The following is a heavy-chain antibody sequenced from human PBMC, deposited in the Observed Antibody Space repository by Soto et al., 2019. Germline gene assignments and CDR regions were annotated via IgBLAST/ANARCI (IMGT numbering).Heavy chain of an antibody. CDR1: GYTFTSYG. V-gene: IGHV1-18*01. CDR3: ARAPGYSSGSWLDY. CDR2: ISAYNGNT. Sequence: GASEKVSCKASGYTFTSYGISWARQAPGQGLEWMGWISAYNGNTNYAQKLQGRVTMTTDTSTSTAYMELRSLRSDDTAVYYCARAPGYSSGSWLDYWGQGTLVTVSS. J-gene: IGHJ4*02. D-gene: IGHD6-19*01.